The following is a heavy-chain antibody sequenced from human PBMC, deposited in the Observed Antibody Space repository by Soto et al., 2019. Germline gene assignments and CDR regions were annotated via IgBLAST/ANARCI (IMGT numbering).Heavy chain of an antibody. J-gene: IGHJ4*02. D-gene: IGHD3-10*01. Sequence: EVQLLESGGGLVQPGGSLRLSCVASGFTFHHFAMSWVRQAPGKGLEWVSGLSGSGNSTYYADSVKGRFTISRDNSKNALHLPMNSLRAEETAVYYCTQDFYGSGGFDYWGQGTLVTVSS. CDR3: TQDFYGSGGFDY. V-gene: IGHV3-23*01. CDR2: LSGSGNST. CDR1: GFTFHHFA.